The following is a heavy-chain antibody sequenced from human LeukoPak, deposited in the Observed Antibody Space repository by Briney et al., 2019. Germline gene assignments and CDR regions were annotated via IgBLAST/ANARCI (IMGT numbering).Heavy chain of an antibody. D-gene: IGHD3-22*01. V-gene: IGHV3-48*01. CDR2: ISGSDSSI. J-gene: IGHJ4*02. Sequence: GGSLRLSCAASGFILSTFDMNWVRQAPGKGLEWVSFISGSDSSIYYADSVKGRFTISRDNARNELYLHMNSLRAEDTAVYYCARYHESSGHWGQGTLVTVSS. CDR3: ARYHESSGH. CDR1: GFILSTFD.